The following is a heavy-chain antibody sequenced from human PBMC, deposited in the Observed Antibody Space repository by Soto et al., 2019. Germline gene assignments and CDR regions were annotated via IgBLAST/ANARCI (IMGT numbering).Heavy chain of an antibody. D-gene: IGHD5-12*01. J-gene: IGHJ5*02. CDR2: INSDGSST. Sequence: SLRLSCAASGLTFSSYWMHWVRQAPGKVLVWVSRINSDGSSTSYADSVKGRFTISRDNAKNTLYLQMNSLRAEDTAVYYCAKASHGYNYRRVDWFAPWGQGTLVTVSS. CDR3: AKASHGYNYRRVDWFAP. V-gene: IGHV3-74*01. CDR1: GLTFSSYW.